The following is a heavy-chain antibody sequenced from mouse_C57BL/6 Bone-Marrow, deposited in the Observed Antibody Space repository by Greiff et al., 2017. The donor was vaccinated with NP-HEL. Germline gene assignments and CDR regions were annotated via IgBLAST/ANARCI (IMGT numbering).Heavy chain of an antibody. CDR2: ISYSGST. V-gene: IGHV3-8*01. Sequence: VKLVESGPGLAKPSQTLSLTCSVTGYSITSDYWNWIRKFPGNKLEYMGYISYSGSTYYNPSLKSRISITRDTSKNQYYLQLNSVTTEDTATYYWARSPYYYGSRRGYAMDYWGQGTSVTVSS. CDR1: GYSITSDY. J-gene: IGHJ4*01. D-gene: IGHD1-1*01. CDR3: ARSPYYYGSRRGYAMDY.